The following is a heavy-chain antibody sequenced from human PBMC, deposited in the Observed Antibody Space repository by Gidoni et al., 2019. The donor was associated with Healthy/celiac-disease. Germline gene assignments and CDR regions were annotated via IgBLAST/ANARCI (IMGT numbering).Heavy chain of an antibody. V-gene: IGHV4-39*01. D-gene: IGHD4-17*01. CDR1: GGSSSSSSYH. CDR2: IYYSGST. J-gene: IGHJ4*02. Sequence: LQLQESGPGLVKPSATLSLTCTVSGGSSSSSSYHCGGMRQPPGKWLEWIGSIYYSGSTENSPYLKSRDTISVDTYKNQNSLKLSAVAAADTAVYYCASLDAGEVTTSELDYWGQGTLVTVSS. CDR3: ASLDAGEVTTSELDY.